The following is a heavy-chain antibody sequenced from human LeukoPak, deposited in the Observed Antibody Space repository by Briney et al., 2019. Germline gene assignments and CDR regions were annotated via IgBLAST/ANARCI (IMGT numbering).Heavy chain of an antibody. Sequence: SETLSLTCTDSGGSISTSNYYWGWIRQPPGKGLEWIGNIYYSGSSNYNPSHMRRVPISVDTSTNQFSLKLSSVTAADTAVYYCARAPSSQITVAVDGFDIWGQGTKVTVSS. CDR3: ARAPSSQITVAVDGFDI. CDR1: GGSISTSNYY. J-gene: IGHJ3*02. V-gene: IGHV4-61*05. CDR2: IYYSGSS. D-gene: IGHD6-19*01.